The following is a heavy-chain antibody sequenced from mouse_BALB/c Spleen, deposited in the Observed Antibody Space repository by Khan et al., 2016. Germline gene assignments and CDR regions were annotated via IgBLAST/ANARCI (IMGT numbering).Heavy chain of an antibody. Sequence: QLEESGPGLVKPSQSLSLTCTVTGYSITSDYAWNWIRQFPGNKLEWMGYIRYSGSTTYNPSPKSRISITRDTSKNQFFLQLYSVTTEDTATFYGARSPAANRYFDGWGAGTTVTVSS. D-gene: IGHD1-2*01. CDR3: ARSPAANRYFDG. J-gene: IGHJ1*01. CDR2: IRYSGST. V-gene: IGHV3-2*02. CDR1: GYSITSDYA.